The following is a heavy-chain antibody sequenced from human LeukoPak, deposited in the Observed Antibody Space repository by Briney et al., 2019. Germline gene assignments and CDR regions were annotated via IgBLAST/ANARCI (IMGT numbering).Heavy chain of an antibody. D-gene: IGHD2-15*01. V-gene: IGHV1-2*02. J-gene: IGHJ5*02. CDR1: GYTFTGYY. CDR3: ARMVVGWFDP. Sequence: ASVKVSCKASGYTFTGYYMHWVRQAPGQGLEWMGWINPNSGGTNYAQKFQGRVTMTRDTSISTAHMELSRLRSDDTAAYYCARMVVGWFDPWGQGTLVTVSS. CDR2: INPNSGGT.